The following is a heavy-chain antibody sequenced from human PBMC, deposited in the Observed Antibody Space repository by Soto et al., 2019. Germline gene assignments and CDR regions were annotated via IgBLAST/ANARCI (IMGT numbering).Heavy chain of an antibody. V-gene: IGHV1-69*02. CDR1: GGTFSSYT. Sequence: QVQLVQSGAEVKKPGSSVKVSCKASGGTFSSYTISWVRQAPGQGLEWMGRIIPILGIANYAQKFQGRVTITADKSTSTAYMELSSLRSEDTAVYYCASLVGATRSIGSVAFQHWGQGTLVTVSS. J-gene: IGHJ1*01. CDR3: ASLVGATRSIGSVAFQH. D-gene: IGHD1-26*01. CDR2: IIPILGIA.